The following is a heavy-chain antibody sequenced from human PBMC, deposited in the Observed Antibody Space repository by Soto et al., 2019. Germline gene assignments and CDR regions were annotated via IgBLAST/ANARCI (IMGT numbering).Heavy chain of an antibody. CDR1: GYTFTNTNNW. J-gene: IGHJ4*02. CDR3: AKRHDSSGYYYFDY. V-gene: IGHV5-10-1*01. D-gene: IGHD3-22*01. Sequence: GESLKISCKVSGYTFTNTNNWISWVRQMPGKGLEWMGRIDPSDSYVNYNPSFQGHVTISAGKSTNTAYLHFSSLKASDTAVYYCAKRHDSSGYYYFDYWGQGTLVPVSS. CDR2: IDPSDSYV.